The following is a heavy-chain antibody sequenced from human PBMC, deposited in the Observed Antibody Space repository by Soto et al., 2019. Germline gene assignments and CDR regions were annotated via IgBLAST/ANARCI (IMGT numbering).Heavy chain of an antibody. Sequence: PGESLKISCEGSGYTFSSYSIGWVRQMPGKGLEWMGIIYPDDSDTRYSPSFRGQVTISVDKSISRAYLQWSSLKASDSAMYFCARIGSRYNTFDYWGRGNLVTVSS. J-gene: IGHJ4*02. CDR1: GYTFSSYS. CDR3: ARIGSRYNTFDY. CDR2: IYPDDSDT. D-gene: IGHD1-1*01. V-gene: IGHV5-51*01.